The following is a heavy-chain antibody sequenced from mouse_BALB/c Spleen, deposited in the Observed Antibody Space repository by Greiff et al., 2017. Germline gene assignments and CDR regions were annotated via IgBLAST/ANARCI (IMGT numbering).Heavy chain of an antibody. CDR1: GYTFTDYN. V-gene: IGHV1S29*02. D-gene: IGHD2-10*02. CDR2: IYPYNGGT. Sequence: VQLKESGPELVKPGASVKISCKASGYTFTDYNMHWVKQSHGKSLEWIGYIYPYNGGTGYNQKFKSKATLTVDNSSSTAYMELRSLTSEDSAVYYCAREYGNYVDYAMDYWGQGTSVTVSS. J-gene: IGHJ4*01. CDR3: AREYGNYVDYAMDY.